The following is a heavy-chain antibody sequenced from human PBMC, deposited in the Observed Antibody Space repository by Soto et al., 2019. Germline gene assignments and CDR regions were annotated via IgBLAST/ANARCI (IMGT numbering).Heavy chain of an antibody. D-gene: IGHD3-16*01. Sequence: ASVKVSCKASGYSFTANSIHWVRQAPGQGLEWMGWINPNNGGTNYARKFQGWVPMTRDTSISTAYMDLPRQTSDDTAVYYCAMRRGGVVDWG. J-gene: IGHJ1*01. CDR3: AMRRGGVVD. CDR2: INPNNGGT. V-gene: IGHV1-2*04. CDR1: GYSFTANS.